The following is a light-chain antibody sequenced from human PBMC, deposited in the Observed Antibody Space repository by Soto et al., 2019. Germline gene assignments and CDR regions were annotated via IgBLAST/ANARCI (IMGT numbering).Light chain of an antibody. CDR1: QSVSSN. J-gene: IGKJ3*01. CDR3: QPYNNWPT. CDR2: GAS. Sequence: EIVMTQSPATLSVSPGERATLSCRASQSVSSNLAWYQQKPGQAPRLLIYGASTRATGIPDRFSGSGSGTEFTLTISSLQSEDFEVYYCQPYNNWPTFGPGTKVDIK. V-gene: IGKV3-15*01.